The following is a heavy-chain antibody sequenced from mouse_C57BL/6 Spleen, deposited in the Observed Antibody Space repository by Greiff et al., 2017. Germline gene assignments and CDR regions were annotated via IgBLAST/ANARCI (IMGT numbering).Heavy chain of an antibody. CDR1: GYTFTDYN. J-gene: IGHJ3*01. CDR2: INPNNGGT. Sequence: VQLQQSGPELVKPGASVKIPCKASGYTFTDYNMDWVKQSHGKSLEWIGDINPNNGGTIYNQKFKGKATLTVDKSSSTAYMELRSLTSEDTAVYYCASGLLRQFAYWGQGTLVTVSA. D-gene: IGHD1-2*01. CDR3: ASGLLRQFAY. V-gene: IGHV1-18*01.